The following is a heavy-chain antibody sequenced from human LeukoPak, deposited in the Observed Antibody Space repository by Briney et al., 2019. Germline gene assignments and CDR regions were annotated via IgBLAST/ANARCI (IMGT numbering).Heavy chain of an antibody. CDR3: AIGKAMVRGTAYYFDY. J-gene: IGHJ4*02. V-gene: IGHV4-39*07. CDR2: IYYSGST. D-gene: IGHD3-10*01. CDR1: GDSISSSYSY. Sequence: SETLSLTCTVSGDSISSSYSYWGWIRQPPGKGLEWIGNIYYSGSTYDIPSTPSRATVSVDTSKNQLSLKLSCVAAEDRAVYYCAIGKAMVRGTAYYFDYWGQGTLVTVPS.